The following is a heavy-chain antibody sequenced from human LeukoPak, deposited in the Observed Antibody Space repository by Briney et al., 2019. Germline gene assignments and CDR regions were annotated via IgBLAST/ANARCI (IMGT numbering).Heavy chain of an antibody. CDR2: TNNDGSIT. J-gene: IGHJ6*02. D-gene: IGHD6-13*01. CDR3: ARDRKQQLDVYYYYGMDV. Sequence: PGGSLRLSCAASGFIFSSYWMDWIRQAPGKGLVWVSRTNNDGSITTYADSVKGRFTISRDDSKNTLYLQMNSLRAEDTAVYYCARDRKQQLDVYYYYGMDVWGQGTTVTVSS. V-gene: IGHV3-74*01. CDR1: GFIFSSYW.